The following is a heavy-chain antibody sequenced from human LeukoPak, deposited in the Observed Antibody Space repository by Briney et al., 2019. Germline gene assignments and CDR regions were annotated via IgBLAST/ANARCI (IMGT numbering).Heavy chain of an antibody. J-gene: IGHJ4*02. CDR3: ARRGYSSGSYYIDY. V-gene: IGHV4-59*08. D-gene: IGHD6-19*01. CDR2: IYYSGST. Sequence: PSETLSLTCTVSGGSISNYYWTWIRQPPGKGLEWIGYIYYSGSTNYNPSLKSRVTISVDTSKNQFSLKLSSVTAADTAVYYCARRGYSSGSYYIDYWGQGTLVTVSS. CDR1: GGSISNYY.